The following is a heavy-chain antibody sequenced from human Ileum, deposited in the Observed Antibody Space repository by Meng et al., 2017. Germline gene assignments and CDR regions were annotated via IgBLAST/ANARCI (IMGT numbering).Heavy chain of an antibody. CDR1: GFNFRNYG. V-gene: IGHV3-33*01. D-gene: IGHD3-16*01. J-gene: IGHJ4*02. Sequence: HVEVVEAGGVVVRPGKSLRLSCEASGFNFRNYGMHWVRQAPGKGLEWVAVIWYDGSKKYYVDSVKGRFTISRDNSENTLYLQMNSLRAEDTALYFCARDMSKRFDFWGQGTLVTVSS. CDR2: IWYDGSKK. CDR3: ARDMSKRFDF.